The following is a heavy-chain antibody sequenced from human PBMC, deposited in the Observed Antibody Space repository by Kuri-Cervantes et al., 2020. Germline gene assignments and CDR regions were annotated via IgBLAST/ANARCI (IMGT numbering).Heavy chain of an antibody. CDR2: IYYSGST. V-gene: IGHV4-39*07. J-gene: IGHJ5*02. D-gene: IGHD3-22*01. CDR1: GGSISDSNYN. Sequence: GSLRLSCTVSGGSISDSNYNWAWIRQPPGKGLEWIGGIYYSGSTYYNPSLKSRVTISVDRSKNQFSLKLSSVTAADTAVYYCATAGDDSSGYLRFDPWGQGTLVTVSS. CDR3: ATAGDDSSGYLRFDP.